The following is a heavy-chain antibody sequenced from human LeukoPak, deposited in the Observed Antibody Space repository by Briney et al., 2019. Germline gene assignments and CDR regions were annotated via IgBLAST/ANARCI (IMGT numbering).Heavy chain of an antibody. CDR3: ARDSARSLDAFDI. CDR2: ISSSSSYI. V-gene: IGHV3-21*01. Sequence: SPGGSLRLSCAASGFTFSSYRMNWVRQAPGKGLEWVSSISSSSSYIYYADSVKGRFTISRDNAKNSLYLQMNSLRAEDTAVYYCARDSARSLDAFDIWGQGTMVTVSS. J-gene: IGHJ3*02. CDR1: GFTFSSYR.